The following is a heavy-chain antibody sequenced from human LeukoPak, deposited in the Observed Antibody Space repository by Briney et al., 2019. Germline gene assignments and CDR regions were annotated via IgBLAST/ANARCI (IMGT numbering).Heavy chain of an antibody. J-gene: IGHJ5*02. V-gene: IGHV3-7*01. D-gene: IGHD2-2*01. CDR1: GFTFSSYA. CDR2: IKQDGSEK. CDR3: ARGLYCSSTSCNWFDP. Sequence: GGSLRLSCAASGFTFSSYAMTWVRQAPGKGLEWVANIKQDGSEKYYVDSVKGRFTISRDNAKNSLYLQMNSLRAEDTAMYYCARGLYCSSTSCNWFDPWGQGTLVTVSS.